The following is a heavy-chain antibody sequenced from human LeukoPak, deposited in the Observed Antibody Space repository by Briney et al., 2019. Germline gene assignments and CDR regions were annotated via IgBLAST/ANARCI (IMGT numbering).Heavy chain of an antibody. CDR1: GFTVSRYW. CDR3: ARVTPGGVGSFDY. Sequence: GGSLRLSCAASGFTVSRYWMSWVRQAPGKGLEWVADINQAGSEKFYVDSVKGRFTISRDNAKISLYLQMNSLRAEDTAVYYCARVTPGGVGSFDYWGQGTLVTVSS. CDR2: INQAGSEK. V-gene: IGHV3-7*01. D-gene: IGHD3-10*01. J-gene: IGHJ4*02.